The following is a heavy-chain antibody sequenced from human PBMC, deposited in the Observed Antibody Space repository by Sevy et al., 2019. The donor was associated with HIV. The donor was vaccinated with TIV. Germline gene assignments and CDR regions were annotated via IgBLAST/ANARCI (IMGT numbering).Heavy chain of an antibody. CDR1: GFSFTSYW. D-gene: IGHD4-17*01. CDR2: IYQDGSEK. J-gene: IGHJ6*02. V-gene: IGHV3-7*01. Sequence: GGSLRLSCAASGFSFTSYWMTWVRQAPGKGLEWVANIYQDGSEKYYVDSVRGRFTISRDNAKNSLYLQMNSLRAEDTAVYYCAREGSYGDYRFSYYYCMDVWGQGTTVTVSS. CDR3: AREGSYGDYRFSYYYCMDV.